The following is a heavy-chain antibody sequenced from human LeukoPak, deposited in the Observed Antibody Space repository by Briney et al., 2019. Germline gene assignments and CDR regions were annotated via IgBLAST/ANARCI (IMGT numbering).Heavy chain of an antibody. D-gene: IGHD6-13*01. CDR3: EWSGYSSSSWYYFDY. J-gene: IGHJ4*02. CDR2: ISYDGSDK. Sequence: GGSLRLSCAASGFTFSSYAMHWVRQAPGKGLEWVAVISYDGSDKYYADSVKGRFTISRDNSKNTLYLQMNSLRAEDTAVYYCEWSGYSSSSWYYFDYWGQGTLVTVSS. CDR1: GFTFSSYA. V-gene: IGHV3-30-3*01.